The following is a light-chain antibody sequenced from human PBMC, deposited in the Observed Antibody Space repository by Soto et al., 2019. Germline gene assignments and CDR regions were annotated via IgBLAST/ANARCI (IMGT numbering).Light chain of an antibody. CDR1: QSIDTW. CDR3: QQSYTTPIT. J-gene: IGKJ5*01. V-gene: IGKV1-39*01. Sequence: IQMTQSPSTLSASVGDRVTITCRASQSIDTWLAWYQQKPGKAPNLLVYAASSLQSGVPSRFTGSGSGTDFTLTISSLQPEDFATYFCQQSYTTPITFGQGTRLDIK. CDR2: AAS.